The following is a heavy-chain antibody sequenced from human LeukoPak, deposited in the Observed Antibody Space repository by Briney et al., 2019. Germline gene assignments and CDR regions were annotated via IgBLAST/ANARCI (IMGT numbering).Heavy chain of an antibody. CDR3: TTEGGTEYSSSWSDGGFDF. J-gene: IGHJ4*02. CDR2: IKSKTDGGTI. V-gene: IGHV3-15*01. CDR1: GFTFDDYG. D-gene: IGHD6-13*01. Sequence: KTGGSLRLSCAASGFTFDDYGVSWVRQAPGKGLEWVGRIKSKTDGGTIDSAAPVKGRFTISRDDSKNTLYLQMNSLKIEDTAVYYCTTEGGTEYSSSWSDGGFDFWGQGTLVTVSS.